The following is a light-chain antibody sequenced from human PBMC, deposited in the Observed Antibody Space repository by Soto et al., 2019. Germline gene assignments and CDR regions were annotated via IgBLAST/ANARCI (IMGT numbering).Light chain of an antibody. V-gene: IGLV4-60*03. CDR1: SRHSSYS. CDR3: ETWDSSTHKV. Sequence: QSVLTQSSSASASLGSSVKLTCTLSSRHSSYSIAWHQQQPGKAPRYLMRLERSGSYNKGSGVPDRFSGSSSGADRYLTISHLQSEDEADYYCETWDSSTHKVFGGGTKLTVL. CDR2: LERSGSY. J-gene: IGLJ2*01.